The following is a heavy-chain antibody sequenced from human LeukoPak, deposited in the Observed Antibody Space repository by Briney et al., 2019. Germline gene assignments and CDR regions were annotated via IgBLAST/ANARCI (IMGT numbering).Heavy chain of an antibody. J-gene: IGHJ4*02. Sequence: GASVKVSCKVSGYTLTELSMHWVRQAPGKGLEWMEGFDPEDGETIYAQKFQGRVTMTEDTSTDTAYMELSSLRSEGTAVYYCATLEITMVRGVIIISGFDYWGQGTLVTVSS. CDR1: GYTLTELS. CDR3: ATLEITMVRGVIIISGFDY. V-gene: IGHV1-24*01. D-gene: IGHD3-10*01. CDR2: FDPEDGET.